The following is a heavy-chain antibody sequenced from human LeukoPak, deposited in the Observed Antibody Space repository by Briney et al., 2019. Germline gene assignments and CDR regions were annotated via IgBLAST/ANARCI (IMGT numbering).Heavy chain of an antibody. V-gene: IGHV1-24*01. Sequence: RASVKVSCKVSGDSLNELSIHWVRQAPGKGLEWMGGFEPEEGETLHAEKFEGRVNMTEDTSTGIAYLELSSLRSEDMGVYYCATESGASVMGGLDIWGQGILVTVSS. CDR1: GDSLNELS. D-gene: IGHD2-8*01. CDR2: FEPEEGET. J-gene: IGHJ5*02. CDR3: ATESGASVMGGLDI.